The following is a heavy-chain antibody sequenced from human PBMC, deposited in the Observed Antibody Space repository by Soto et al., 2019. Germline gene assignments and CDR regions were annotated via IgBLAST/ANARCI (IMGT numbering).Heavy chain of an antibody. CDR3: ATTPGRFLEWLLPLYYYGMDV. CDR1: GYTFTSYG. D-gene: IGHD3-3*01. V-gene: IGHV1-18*01. J-gene: IGHJ6*02. CDR2: ISAYNGNT. Sequence: QVQLVQSGAEVKKPGASVKVSCKASGYTFTSYGISWVRQAPGQGLEWMGWISAYNGNTNYAQKLQGRVTMTTDTSTSTAYMELRSLRSDDTAVYYCATTPGRFLEWLLPLYYYGMDVWGQGTTVTVSS.